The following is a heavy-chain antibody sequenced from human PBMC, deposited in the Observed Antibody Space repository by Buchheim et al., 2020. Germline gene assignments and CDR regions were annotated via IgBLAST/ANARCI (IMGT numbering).Heavy chain of an antibody. J-gene: IGHJ6*02. D-gene: IGHD4-17*01. Sequence: QVQLQESGPGLVKPSQTLYLTCTVSGGSISSANYYWSWIRQPPGKGLEWIGYIYYSGSTNYNPSLKSRVTISVDTSKNQFSLKLSSVTAADTAVYYCVRDHTVNIFSYNGLDVWGQGTT. CDR2: IYYSGST. V-gene: IGHV4-30-4*01. CDR1: GGSISSANYY. CDR3: VRDHTVNIFSYNGLDV.